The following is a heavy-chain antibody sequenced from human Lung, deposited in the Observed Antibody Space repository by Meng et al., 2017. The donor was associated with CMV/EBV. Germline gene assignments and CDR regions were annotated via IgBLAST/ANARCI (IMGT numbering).Heavy chain of an antibody. CDR3: AKDLFDFWSGYVGTFDY. D-gene: IGHD3-3*01. Sequence: GESLKISCAASGFTFSSYGMHWVRQAPGKGLEWVAVIWYDGSNKYYADSVKGRFTISRDNSKNTLYLQMNSLRAEDTAVYYCAKDLFDFWSGYVGTFDYWXQGTLVXVSS. V-gene: IGHV3-33*06. CDR1: GFTFSSYG. J-gene: IGHJ4*02. CDR2: IWYDGSNK.